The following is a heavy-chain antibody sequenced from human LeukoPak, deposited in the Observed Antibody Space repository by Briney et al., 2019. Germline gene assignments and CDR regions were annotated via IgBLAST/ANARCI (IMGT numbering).Heavy chain of an antibody. CDR1: GFTFSSYS. D-gene: IGHD3-22*01. Sequence: PGGSLRLSCAASGFTFSSYSMNWVRQAPGKGLEWVSYISSSSSTIYYADSVKGRFTISRDNAKNSLYLQMNSLRAEDTAVYYCARDRSGYYYYGMDVWGQGTTVTVSS. V-gene: IGHV3-48*04. J-gene: IGHJ6*02. CDR3: ARDRSGYYYYGMDV. CDR2: ISSSSSTI.